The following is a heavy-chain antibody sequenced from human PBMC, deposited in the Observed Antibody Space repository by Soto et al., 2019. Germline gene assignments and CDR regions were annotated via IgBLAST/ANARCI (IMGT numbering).Heavy chain of an antibody. Sequence: EVQLVESGGGLLQPGGSLRLSCAASGFIFSTYDMHWVRQTTGKGLEWVSGIGVGGDTYYPGSVQGRFTISRENAKNSWYLKKTTRGVGNRGVYYGARGPAAAAGPDYYGRAVWAKGTTVTVS. D-gene: IGHD6-13*01. CDR2: IGVGGDT. CDR1: GFIFSTYD. V-gene: IGHV3-13*01. J-gene: IGHJ6*04. CDR3: ARGPAAAAGPDYYGRAV.